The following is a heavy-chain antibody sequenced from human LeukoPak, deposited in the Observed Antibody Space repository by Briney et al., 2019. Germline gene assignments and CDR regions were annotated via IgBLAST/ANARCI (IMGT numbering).Heavy chain of an antibody. CDR1: GFTFSTYA. J-gene: IGHJ6*02. CDR2: ISGSGGST. Sequence: GGSLRLSCAASGFTFSTYAMSWVRLAPGKGLEWVSGISGSGGSTYYADSVKGRFTSSRDNSNNTLYVQMNSPRVEDTAVYYCAKSEGLSGSGRLAMDVWGQGTTVTVSS. CDR3: AKSEGLSGSGRLAMDV. V-gene: IGHV3-23*01. D-gene: IGHD3-10*01.